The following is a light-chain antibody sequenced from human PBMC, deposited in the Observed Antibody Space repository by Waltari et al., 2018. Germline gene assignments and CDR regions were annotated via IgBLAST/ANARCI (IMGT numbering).Light chain of an antibody. Sequence: QSALTQPRSVSGSPGQSVTISCTGTSSDVGNYNYVSWYQQLPNKAPKRMIYDVSERPSGVPDRCSGSKSGNTASLTISGLLSEDEADYYCCSYAGSYTFVIVGGGTKLTVL. CDR3: CSYAGSYTFVI. CDR2: DVS. CDR1: SSDVGNYNY. V-gene: IGLV2-11*01. J-gene: IGLJ2*01.